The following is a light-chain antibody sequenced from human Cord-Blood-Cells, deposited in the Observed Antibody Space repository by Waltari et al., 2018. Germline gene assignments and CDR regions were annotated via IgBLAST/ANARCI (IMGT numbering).Light chain of an antibody. J-gene: IGLJ3*02. CDR3: AAWDDSLSGPV. CDR1: SSNLGSNS. V-gene: IGLV1-47*01. CDR2: RNN. Sequence: QSVLTQPPSASGTPGQRVTISCSGSSSNLGSNSVSWYQQLPGTAPNPLIYRNNQRPSGVPDRFSGSKSGTSASLAISGLRSEDEADYYCAAWDDSLSGPVFGGGTKLTVL.